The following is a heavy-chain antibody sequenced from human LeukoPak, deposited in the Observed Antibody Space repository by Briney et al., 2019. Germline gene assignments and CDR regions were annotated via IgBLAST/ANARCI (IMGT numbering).Heavy chain of an antibody. CDR1: GFTFSEYW. J-gene: IGHJ6*02. CDR3: ARERWYYYYGMDV. CDR2: IKQDGSEK. D-gene: IGHD5-24*01. V-gene: IGHV3-7*03. Sequence: GGSLRLSCAASGFTFSEYWMSWVRQLPRTGLEWVANIKQDGSEKYYVDSVKGRFTISRDNAKNSLHLQMNSLRAEDTAVYYCARERWYYYYGMDVWGQGTTVTVSS.